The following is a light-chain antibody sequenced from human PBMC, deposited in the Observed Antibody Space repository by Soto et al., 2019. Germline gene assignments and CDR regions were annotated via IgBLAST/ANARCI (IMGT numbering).Light chain of an antibody. CDR1: SSNIGAGYD. V-gene: IGLV1-40*01. CDR3: RSYDSSLSSDEV. Sequence: QSVLTQPPSVSGAPGQRVTISCTGSSSNIGAGYDVHWYQQLPGTAPKLLIYGNSNRPSGVPYRFSGSKSGTSASLAITGLQAEDEADYYCRSYDSSLSSDEVFGGGTKLTVL. CDR2: GNS. J-gene: IGLJ2*01.